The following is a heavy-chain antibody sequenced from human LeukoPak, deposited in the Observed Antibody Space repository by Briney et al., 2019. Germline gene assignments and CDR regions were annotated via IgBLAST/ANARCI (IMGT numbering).Heavy chain of an antibody. CDR1: GFTFISYW. D-gene: IGHD3-9*01. V-gene: IGHV3-7*03. Sequence: GGSLRLSCEASGFTFISYWMSWVRQAPGKGLEWVANIKTDGSEKYYVDSVKGRFTISRDNAKNSLYLQMNSLRAEDTAVYYCARDYTGYFPWGQGTLVIVSS. CDR2: IKTDGSEK. J-gene: IGHJ5*02. CDR3: ARDYTGYFP.